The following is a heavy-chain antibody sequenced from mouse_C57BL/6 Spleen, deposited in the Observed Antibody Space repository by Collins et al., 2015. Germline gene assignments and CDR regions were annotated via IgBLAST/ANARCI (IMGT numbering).Heavy chain of an antibody. J-gene: IGHJ2*01. V-gene: IGHV1-59*01. CDR3: ARLYGNYGLY. CDR1: GYTFTSYW. CDR2: IDPSDSYT. D-gene: IGHD2-1*01. Sequence: QVQLQQPGAELVRPGTSVKLSCKASGYTFTSYWMHWVKQRPGQGLEWIGVIDPSDSYTNYNQKFKGKATLTVDTSSSTAYMQLSSLTSEDSAVYYCARLYGNYGLYWGQGTTLTVSS.